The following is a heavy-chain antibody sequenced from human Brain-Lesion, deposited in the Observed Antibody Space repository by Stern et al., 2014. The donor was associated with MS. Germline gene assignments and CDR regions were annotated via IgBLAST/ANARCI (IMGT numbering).Heavy chain of an antibody. J-gene: IGHJ5*02. CDR3: AKDRQYLTYFFDH. D-gene: IGHD2/OR15-2a*01. Sequence: VQLVESGGGVVQPGRPLRLSCVAPGFTFGSCAMHRVRQAPGKGLEWVAGVSYDGSNKYYADSVKGRFTISRDNSQNTLYMQMSSLRPEDTAVYYCAKDRQYLTYFFDHWGQGSLVTVSS. CDR1: GFTFGSCA. CDR2: VSYDGSNK. V-gene: IGHV3-30*18.